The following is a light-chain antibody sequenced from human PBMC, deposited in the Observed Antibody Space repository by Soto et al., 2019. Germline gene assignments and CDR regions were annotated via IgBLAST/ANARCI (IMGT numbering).Light chain of an antibody. CDR2: LAS. CDR1: QAVNTR. V-gene: IGKV3-11*01. J-gene: IGKJ1*01. CDR3: HQRQSWPRT. Sequence: EIVLTQSPATLSSFPGDRATLSCRASQAVNTRLAWYQHKPGQAPRLLIYLASNRAAGVPARFSGSGSGTDFTLTISNVEPEDFAVYYCHQRQSWPRTFGQGTTVDIK.